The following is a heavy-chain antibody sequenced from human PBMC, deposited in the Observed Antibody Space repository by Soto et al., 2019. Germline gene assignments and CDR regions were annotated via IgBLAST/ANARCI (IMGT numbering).Heavy chain of an antibody. CDR1: GFTFSSYA. D-gene: IGHD5-12*01. CDR3: ARDSPPSGLRGPNDYYYYGMDV. J-gene: IGHJ6*02. Sequence: GGSLRLSCAASGFTFSSYAMHWVRQAPGKGLEWVAVISYDGSNKYYADSVKGRFTISRDNSKNTLYLQMNSLRAEDTAVYYCARDSPPSGLRGPNDYYYYGMDVWGQGTTVTSP. V-gene: IGHV3-30-3*01. CDR2: ISYDGSNK.